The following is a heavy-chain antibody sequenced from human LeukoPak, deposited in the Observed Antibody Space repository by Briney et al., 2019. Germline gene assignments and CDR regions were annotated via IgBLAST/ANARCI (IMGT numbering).Heavy chain of an antibody. J-gene: IGHJ6*02. D-gene: IGHD4-11*01. CDR2: IYSGGTT. CDR3: ARSYSNHLFGMDV. CDR1: GFIVTSYY. V-gene: IGHV3-66*01. Sequence: GGSLRLSCEASGFIVTSYYMTWVRQAPGKGLEWVSDIYSGGTTYYADSVKGRVAISRDNSKNTVFRQINRVRAEDTAVYYCARSYSNHLFGMDVWGQGTTVTVSS.